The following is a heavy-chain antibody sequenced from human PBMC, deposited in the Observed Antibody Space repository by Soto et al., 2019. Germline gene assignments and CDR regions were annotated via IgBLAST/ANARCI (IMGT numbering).Heavy chain of an antibody. D-gene: IGHD2-2*01. CDR3: AHRRSTSYYDY. CDR1: GFSLSTGELG. CDR2: IYWDDNK. J-gene: IGHJ4*02. V-gene: IGHV2-5*02. Sequence: QITLKESGPTLVKPTQTLTLTCTFSGFSLSTGELGVGWLRQPPGKAPEWLAVIYWDDNKLYSPSLKSRLTIMKDPSKKQVVLIMANIDHVDTATYYCAHRRSTSYYDYWGQGSLVTVYS.